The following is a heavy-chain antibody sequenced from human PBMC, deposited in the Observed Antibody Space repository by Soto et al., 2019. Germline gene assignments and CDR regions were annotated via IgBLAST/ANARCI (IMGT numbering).Heavy chain of an antibody. Sequence: VQLQESGPGLVKPSETLSLTCDVSGDSISSRNWWSWVRQNPGKGLEYIGEIHHSGSTNYNPSLKSRVTMSVDKSKNQFSLNLNSVTAADTAIYYCARRKLEMMYVGWFDPWGQGTLVTVSS. CDR3: ARRKLEMMYVGWFDP. V-gene: IGHV4-4*02. CDR2: IHHSGST. J-gene: IGHJ5*02. CDR1: GDSISSRNW. D-gene: IGHD2-8*01.